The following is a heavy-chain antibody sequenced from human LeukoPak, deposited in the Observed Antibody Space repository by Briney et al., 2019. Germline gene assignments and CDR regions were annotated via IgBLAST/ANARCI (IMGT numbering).Heavy chain of an antibody. CDR3: AKANAHIKNSYFDY. CDR2: ISYDGSNK. V-gene: IGHV3-30*18. CDR1: GFTFSSYG. Sequence: PGGSLRLSCAASGFTFSSYGMHWVRQAPGKGLEWVAVISYDGSNKYYADSVKGRFTISRDNSKNTLYLQMNSLRAEDTAVYYCAKANAHIKNSYFDYWGQGTLVTVSS. D-gene: IGHD2-8*01. J-gene: IGHJ4*02.